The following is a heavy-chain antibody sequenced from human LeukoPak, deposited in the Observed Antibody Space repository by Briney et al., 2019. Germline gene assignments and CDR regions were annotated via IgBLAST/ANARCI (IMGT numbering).Heavy chain of an antibody. V-gene: IGHV3-66*01. CDR2: IYSAGST. J-gene: IGHJ4*02. CDR1: GFSVDTKY. CDR3: ARAPPGTTAFDY. D-gene: IGHD4-17*01. Sequence: GWSLRISCSTSGFSVDTKYMTRVRQAPRKGLKWVSIIYSAGSTYYADSVKGRFTISRDSFKNILYLQMNSPRAEGTALYYCARAPPGTTAFDYWGPGTLVTVSS.